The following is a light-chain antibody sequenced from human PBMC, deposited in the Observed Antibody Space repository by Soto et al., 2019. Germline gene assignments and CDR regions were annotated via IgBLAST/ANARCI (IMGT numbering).Light chain of an antibody. Sequence: EIVMTQSPATLSVSPGERATLSCRASQSVSSNLAWYQQKPGQAPRLLIYGASTRATGIPARFSGSGSGTELTLPISSLQSEDFLGYYCQPYNNLSPYTFGQGTKLEIQ. CDR3: QPYNNLSPYT. CDR1: QSVSSN. J-gene: IGKJ2*01. CDR2: GAS. V-gene: IGKV3-15*01.